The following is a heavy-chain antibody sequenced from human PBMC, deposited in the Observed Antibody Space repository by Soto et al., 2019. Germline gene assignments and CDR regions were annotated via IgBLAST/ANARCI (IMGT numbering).Heavy chain of an antibody. CDR3: ARAGNKNNPRKVLLKDY. CDR2: INPNSGGT. D-gene: IGHD3-10*01. CDR1: GYTFTGYY. Sequence: GSSVKVSCKASGYTFTGYYMHWVRQAPGQGLEWMGWINPNSGGTNYAQKFQGRVTMTRDTSISTAYMELSRLRSDDTAVYYCARAGNKNNPRKVLLKDYWGQGTLVTVSS. J-gene: IGHJ4*02. V-gene: IGHV1-2*02.